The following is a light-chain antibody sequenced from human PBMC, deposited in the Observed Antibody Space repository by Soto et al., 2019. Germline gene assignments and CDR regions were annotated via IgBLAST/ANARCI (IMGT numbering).Light chain of an antibody. CDR2: DVS. CDR3: QSYDNSLSGPVV. V-gene: IGLV2-11*01. J-gene: IGLJ3*02. CDR1: SSDFGGYKY. Sequence: QSALTQPRSVSGSPGQSVSISCAGTSSDFGGYKYVSWYQQHPGKAPKLMIFDVSERPSGVPDRFSGSKSGNTASLTISGLQAEDEADYYCQSYDNSLSGPVVFGGGTKLTVL.